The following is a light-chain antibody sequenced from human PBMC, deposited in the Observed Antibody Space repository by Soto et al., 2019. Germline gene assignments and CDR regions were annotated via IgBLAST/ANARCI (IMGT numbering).Light chain of an antibody. CDR2: EVS. CDR1: SSDVGDYKY. J-gene: IGLJ1*01. V-gene: IGLV2-14*01. Sequence: QSALTQPASVSGSPGQSMTISCTGASSDVGDYKYVSWFQQHPGKAPKLMIYEVSNRPSGVSSRFSGSKSGNTASLTISGLQAEDEADYYCSSYTSSSTYVFGTGTKVTVL. CDR3: SSYTSSSTYV.